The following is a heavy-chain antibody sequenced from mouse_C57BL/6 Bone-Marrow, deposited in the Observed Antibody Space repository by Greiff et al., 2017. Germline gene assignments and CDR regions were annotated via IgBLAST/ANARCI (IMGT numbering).Heavy chain of an antibody. D-gene: IGHD2-3*01. CDR3: ARYPTGGYYWYYFDY. CDR1: GYTFTSYW. J-gene: IGHJ2*01. CDR2: IDPSDSYT. Sequence: QVQLQQPGAELVRPGTSVKLSCKASGYTFTSYWMHWVKQRPGQGLEWIGVIDPSDSYTNYNQKFKGKATLTVDTSSSTDYMQLSSLTSEDSAVYYCARYPTGGYYWYYFDYWGQGTTLTVSS. V-gene: IGHV1-59*01.